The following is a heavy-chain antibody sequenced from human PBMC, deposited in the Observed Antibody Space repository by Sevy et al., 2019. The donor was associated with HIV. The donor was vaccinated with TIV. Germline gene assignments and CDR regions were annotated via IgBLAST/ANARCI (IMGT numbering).Heavy chain of an antibody. CDR3: AKGAVDCSDGTCYSAYYYSLMDV. V-gene: IGHV3-30*18. D-gene: IGHD2-15*01. J-gene: IGHJ6*02. Sequence: GGSLRLSCAASGFTFNNYGMHWVRQAPGKGLEWVAVISYDGSNQYYADSVQGRFTISRDNSKNTLYLQMNSLRTEDTAVYYCAKGAVDCSDGTCYSAYYYSLMDVWGQGTTVTVSS. CDR1: GFTFNNYG. CDR2: ISYDGSNQ.